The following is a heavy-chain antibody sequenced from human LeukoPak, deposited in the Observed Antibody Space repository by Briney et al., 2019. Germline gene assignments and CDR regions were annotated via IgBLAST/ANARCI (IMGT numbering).Heavy chain of an antibody. CDR3: ARGAVAVRNAFDI. Sequence: SQTLSLTCAVSGDSVSSNSAAWNWTRQSPSRGLGWLRWTYYSFKWYNDYAVSVKSRITINPGTSKNRFCLQLNSVTPEDTALYYCARGAVAVRNAFDIWGQGTMVTVSS. CDR2: TYYSFKWYN. D-gene: IGHD6-19*01. CDR1: GDSVSSNSAA. J-gene: IGHJ3*02. V-gene: IGHV6-1*01.